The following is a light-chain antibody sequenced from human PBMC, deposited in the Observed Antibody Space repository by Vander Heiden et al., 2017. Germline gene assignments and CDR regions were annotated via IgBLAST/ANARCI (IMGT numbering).Light chain of an antibody. V-gene: IGKV1-27*01. Sequence: DIQVTQSPSSLSASVGDRVTITCRASQGISDYLAWYQQKPGKGPRVLIYGASTLQSGVPSRFSGSGSGADFTLTISSLQPEDVATYYCLKYNSAPLTFGGGTKVEIK. J-gene: IGKJ4*01. CDR3: LKYNSAPLT. CDR1: QGISDY. CDR2: GAS.